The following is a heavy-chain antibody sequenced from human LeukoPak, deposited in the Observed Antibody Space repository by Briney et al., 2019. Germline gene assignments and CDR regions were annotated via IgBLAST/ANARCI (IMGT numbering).Heavy chain of an antibody. D-gene: IGHD2-21*02. V-gene: IGHV4-30-4*01. Sequence: SQTLSLTCTVSGGSISSGDYYWSWIRQPPGKGLEWIGYIYSSGSTYYNPSLKSRVTISVDTSKNQFSLKLSSVTAADTAVYYCARVAVVTAIDSWGQGTLVTVSS. CDR3: ARVAVVTAIDS. J-gene: IGHJ4*02. CDR2: IYSSGST. CDR1: GGSISSGDYY.